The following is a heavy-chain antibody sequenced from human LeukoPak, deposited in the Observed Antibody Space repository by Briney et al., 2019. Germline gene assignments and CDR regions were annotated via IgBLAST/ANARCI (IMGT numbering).Heavy chain of an antibody. J-gene: IGHJ3*02. CDR3: ARDGQLRNAFDI. D-gene: IGHD5-24*01. V-gene: IGHV4-59*01. Sequence: SETLSLTCTGSGGSINSYYWSWIRQPPGKGLEWIGYIHYSGSTNYNPSLKSRVTISVDTSKNQFSLKLSSVTAADTAEYYCARDGQLRNAFDIWGQGTMLTVSS. CDR1: GGSINSYY. CDR2: IHYSGST.